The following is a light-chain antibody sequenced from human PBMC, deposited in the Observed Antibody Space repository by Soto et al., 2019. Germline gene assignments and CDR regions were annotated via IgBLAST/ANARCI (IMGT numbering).Light chain of an antibody. J-gene: IGLJ3*02. Sequence: QAVVTQEPSLTVSPGGTVTLTCGSSTGAVTSGHYPYWFQQKPGQPPRTLIYDTSNKHSWTPARFSGSLLGGKAALTLSGAQHEDEAEYYCLLSYSGAWVFGGGTKVTVL. CDR3: LLSYSGAWV. V-gene: IGLV7-46*01. CDR1: TGAVTSGHY. CDR2: DTS.